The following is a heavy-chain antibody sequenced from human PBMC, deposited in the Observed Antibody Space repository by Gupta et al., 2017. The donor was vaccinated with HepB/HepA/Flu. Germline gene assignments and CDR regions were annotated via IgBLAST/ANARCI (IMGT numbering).Heavy chain of an antibody. CDR1: GFTISDNY. D-gene: IGHD4-11*01. CDR2: IYTSTST. CDR3: ARSGTTVTSDAFDV. V-gene: IGHV3-53*01. Sequence: EVQLVESGGGLIQPGGSLRLSCAASGFTISDNYMGWVGQAPGKGLEWVSVIYTSTSTFYLDSVKGRFSISRDNSKNTIHLQMNSLRVEDTAVYYCARSGTTVTSDAFDVWGPGTMVAVSS. J-gene: IGHJ3*01.